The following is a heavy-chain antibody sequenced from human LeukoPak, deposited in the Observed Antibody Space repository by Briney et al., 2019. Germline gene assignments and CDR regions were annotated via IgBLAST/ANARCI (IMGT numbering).Heavy chain of an antibody. D-gene: IGHD3-16*01. J-gene: IGHJ4*02. CDR2: IYPGDSDI. CDR1: GYSFTSYW. V-gene: IGHV5-51*01. Sequence: GESLKISCKGSGYSFTSYWIGWVRQMPGKGLEWMGTIYPGDSDIRYSPSFQGQVTISADKSISTAYLQWSSLKASDNAMYFCARHSAAGDTRYFDYWGQGTLVTVSS. CDR3: ARHSAAGDTRYFDY.